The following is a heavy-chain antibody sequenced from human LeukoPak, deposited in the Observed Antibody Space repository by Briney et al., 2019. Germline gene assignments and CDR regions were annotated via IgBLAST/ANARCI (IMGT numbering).Heavy chain of an antibody. D-gene: IGHD1-26*01. Sequence: SETLSLTCAVYGGSFSGYYWSWIRQPPGKGLEWIGEINHSGSTNYNPSLKSRVTISVDTSKNQFSLKLSSVTAADTAVYYCGRGATGYWGQGTPVTVSS. CDR3: GRGATGY. CDR1: GGSFSGYY. V-gene: IGHV4-34*01. CDR2: INHSGST. J-gene: IGHJ4*02.